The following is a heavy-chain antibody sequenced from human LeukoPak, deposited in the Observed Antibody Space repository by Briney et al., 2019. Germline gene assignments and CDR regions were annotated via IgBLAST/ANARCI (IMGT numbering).Heavy chain of an antibody. CDR3: AREWYNWDDGDVVGTFDS. CDR1: GYTFTGYY. CDR2: VNPKSGAT. D-gene: IGHD1-20*01. V-gene: IGHV1-2*02. Sequence: GASVNVSSKASGYTFTGYYMHWVRQAPGLGIQWIGWVNPKSGATKYAPKFQGRVTMTENTSITTAYMELSGLTSDDTAVYYCAREWYNWDDGDVVGTFDSWGQGTLVTVSS. J-gene: IGHJ3*02.